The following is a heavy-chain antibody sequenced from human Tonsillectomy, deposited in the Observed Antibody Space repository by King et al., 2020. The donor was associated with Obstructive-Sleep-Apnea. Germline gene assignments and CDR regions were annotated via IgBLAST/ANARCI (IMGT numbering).Heavy chain of an antibody. Sequence: QLVQSGGGLVQPGGSLRLSCAASGFTFSTYWMHWVRQAPGKGLVWVSRIKSDGTSISYVDSVKGRFTPTRDNAKNTLYLQMDSLRAEDTAVYYCASRASSGPHAFNLWGQGTMVSVSS. V-gene: IGHV3-74*01. CDR2: IKSDGTSI. CDR1: GFTFSTYW. CDR3: ASRASSGPHAFNL. J-gene: IGHJ3*01. D-gene: IGHD5-12*01.